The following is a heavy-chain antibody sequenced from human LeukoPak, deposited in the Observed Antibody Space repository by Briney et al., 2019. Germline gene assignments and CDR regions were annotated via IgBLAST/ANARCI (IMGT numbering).Heavy chain of an antibody. CDR2: VHLDGRT. CDR3: AREGGFYRPLDY. V-gene: IGHV4-4*02. CDR1: GGSVNSTNW. J-gene: IGHJ4*02. Sequence: SETLSLTCGVSGGSVNSTNWWTWVRQPPGKGLEWIGEVHLDGRTNYNPSLKSRLTMSVDLSENHVSLKLPSVTAADPAVYYCAREGGFYRPLDYSGQGTLVTVSS. D-gene: IGHD3-3*01.